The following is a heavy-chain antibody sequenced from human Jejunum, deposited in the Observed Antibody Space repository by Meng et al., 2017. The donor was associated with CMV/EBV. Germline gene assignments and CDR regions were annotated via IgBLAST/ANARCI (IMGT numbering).Heavy chain of an antibody. CDR2: IRGVGSYI. Sequence: GFTFSAYSMNWVLQAPGKGLEWFSSIRGVGSYIYYADSVKGRFTISRDNAKNSLYLQMDSLRVEDTAVYYCANQMPWNYYHGMNLWGQGTTVTVSS. CDR1: GFTFSAYS. CDR3: ANQMPWNYYHGMNL. J-gene: IGHJ6*02. V-gene: IGHV3-21*01. D-gene: IGHD1-7*01.